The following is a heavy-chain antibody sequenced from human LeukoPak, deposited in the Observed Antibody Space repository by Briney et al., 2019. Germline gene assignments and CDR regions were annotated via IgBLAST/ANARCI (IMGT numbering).Heavy chain of an antibody. Sequence: SETLSLTCTVSGGSISGYYWSWIRQPPGKGLEWIGYIYSSGSANYNPSLKSRVTISVDTSKNQFSLKLSSVTAADTAVYYCARERSEWLQPHGAFDIWGQGTMVTVSS. CDR3: ARERSEWLQPHGAFDI. D-gene: IGHD5-24*01. V-gene: IGHV4-59*01. CDR2: IYSSGSA. J-gene: IGHJ3*02. CDR1: GGSISGYY.